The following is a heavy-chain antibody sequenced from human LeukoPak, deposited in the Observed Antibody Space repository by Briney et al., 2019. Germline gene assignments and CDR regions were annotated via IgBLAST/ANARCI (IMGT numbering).Heavy chain of an antibody. CDR3: ARSLAYCGGDCYPYYFDY. D-gene: IGHD2-21*02. V-gene: IGHV3-48*02. CDR2: ISSSSTI. Sequence: GGSLRLSCAASGFTFSSYSMNWVRQAPGKELEWVSYISSSSTIYYADSVKGRFTISRDNAKNSLYLQMNSLRDEDTAVYYCARSLAYCGGDCYPYYFDYWGQGTLVTVSS. CDR1: GFTFSSYS. J-gene: IGHJ4*02.